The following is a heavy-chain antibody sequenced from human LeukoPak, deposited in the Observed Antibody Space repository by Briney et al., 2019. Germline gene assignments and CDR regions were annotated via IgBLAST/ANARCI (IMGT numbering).Heavy chain of an antibody. J-gene: IGHJ2*01. V-gene: IGHV3-53*01. D-gene: IGHD3-10*01. CDR2: LYSGSDT. CDR3: ARVGDHFHWYLDL. Sequence: QAGGSLRLSCAASGLTVSTKYMNCVRQAPGKGLEWVSILYSGSDTYYANSVKGRFTISRDSSKNILFLQMNDLRAEDTAVYYCARVGDHFHWYLDLWGRGTLVTVSS. CDR1: GLTVSTKY.